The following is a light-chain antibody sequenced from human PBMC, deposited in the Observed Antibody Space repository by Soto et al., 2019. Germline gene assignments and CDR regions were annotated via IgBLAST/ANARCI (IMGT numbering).Light chain of an antibody. Sequence: DIQMNQSPFTLSAYVGDRVTITCRASQSISSWLAWYQQKPGKAPKLLIYDASSLESGVPSRFSGSGSGTEFTLTINSLQPDDFATYYCQQYNSYWTFGQGTMVDIK. CDR1: QSISSW. V-gene: IGKV1-5*01. CDR2: DAS. CDR3: QQYNSYWT. J-gene: IGKJ1*01.